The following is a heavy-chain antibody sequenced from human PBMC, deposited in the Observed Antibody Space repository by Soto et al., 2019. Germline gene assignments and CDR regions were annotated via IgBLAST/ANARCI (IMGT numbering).Heavy chain of an antibody. CDR2: IYYTGNT. Sequence: SETLSLTCXVSGGSISSGGYYWSWIRQLPVEDLEWLAYIYYTGNTYYPPSLKSRATISLDTSRNQFFLNLNSVTAADTAVYYCARDVGSSHGPGHPHYFDYWGQGTLVTVSS. J-gene: IGHJ4*02. CDR1: GGSISSGGYY. CDR3: ARDVGSSHGPGHPHYFDY. D-gene: IGHD2-2*01. V-gene: IGHV4-31*03.